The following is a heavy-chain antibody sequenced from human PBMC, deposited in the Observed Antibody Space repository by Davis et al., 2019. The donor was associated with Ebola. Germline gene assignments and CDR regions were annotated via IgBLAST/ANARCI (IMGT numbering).Heavy chain of an antibody. CDR3: ARDTGTIFGYYGMDV. D-gene: IGHD3-3*01. J-gene: IGHJ6*02. CDR1: GYTFTGYY. V-gene: IGHV1-2*04. CDR2: INPNSGDT. Sequence: AASVKVSCKASGYTFTGYYMHWVRQAPGQGLEWMGWINPNSGDTNYAQKFQGWVTITRDTSISTAYMELSRLRSDDTAVYYCARDTGTIFGYYGMDVWGQGTTVTVSS.